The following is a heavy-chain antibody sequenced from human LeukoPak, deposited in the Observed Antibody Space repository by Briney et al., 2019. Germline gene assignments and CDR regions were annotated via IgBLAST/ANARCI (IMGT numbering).Heavy chain of an antibody. V-gene: IGHV3-30-3*01. J-gene: IGHJ4*02. CDR2: ILYDGSNK. CDR3: ARVYCSGGSCYRQGFDY. CDR1: GFTFSNYA. Sequence: GGSLRLSCAASGFTFSNYAMHWVRQAPGKGLEWVAVILYDGSNKYYADSVKGRFTISRYNSKNTLYLQMNSLRAEDTAVYYCARVYCSGGSCYRQGFDYWGQGTLVTVSS. D-gene: IGHD2-15*01.